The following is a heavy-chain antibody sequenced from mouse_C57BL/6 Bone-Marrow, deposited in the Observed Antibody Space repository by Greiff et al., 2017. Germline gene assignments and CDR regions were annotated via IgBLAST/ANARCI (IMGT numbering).Heavy chain of an antibody. CDR1: GFTFTTYA. V-gene: IGHV10-3*01. J-gene: IGHJ3*01. CDR3: ILRGFAY. Sequence: EVQVVQSGGGLVQPKGSLKLSCAASGFTFTTYAMHWVRQTPGKGLEWVARIRSKSSNYATYYADSGKDRFTISTDAPQSMLYLQMNNLKAEDTAMYYGILRGFAYWGQGNLVTVSA. CDR2: IRSKSSNYAT.